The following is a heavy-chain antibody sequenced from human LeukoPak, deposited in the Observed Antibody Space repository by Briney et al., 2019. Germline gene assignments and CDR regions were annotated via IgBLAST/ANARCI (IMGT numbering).Heavy chain of an antibody. V-gene: IGHV3-66*02. CDR3: ARGPVATISYYYYGMDV. CDR1: GFTLSSNY. CDR2: IYSGGST. D-gene: IGHD5-12*01. Sequence: GGSLRLSCAASGFTLSSNYMSWVRQAPGKGLEWVSVIYSGGSTYYADSVKGRFTISRDNSKNTLYLQMNSLRAEDTAVYYCARGPVATISYYYYGMDVWGQGTTVTVSS. J-gene: IGHJ6*02.